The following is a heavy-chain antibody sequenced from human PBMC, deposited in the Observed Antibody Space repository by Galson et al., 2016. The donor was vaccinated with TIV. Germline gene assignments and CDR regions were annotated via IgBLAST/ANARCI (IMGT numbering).Heavy chain of an antibody. V-gene: IGHV3-30*02. CDR3: ARQGHFDWLHYFDS. J-gene: IGHJ4*02. CDR1: GFTFSNYG. Sequence: SLRLSCAATGFTFSNYGMYWVRQAPGKGLEWVTFVRYDGNEINYADSVKGRFTISRDNSKNMLYLQLNSLRPEDTALYYCARQGHFDWLHYFDSWGQETLVTVSS. CDR2: VRYDGNEI. D-gene: IGHD3-9*01.